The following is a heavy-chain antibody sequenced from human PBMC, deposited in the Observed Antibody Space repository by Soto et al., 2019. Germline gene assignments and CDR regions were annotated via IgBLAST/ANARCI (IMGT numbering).Heavy chain of an antibody. CDR1: GYTFTSYA. Sequence: QVQLVQSGAEVKKPGASVKVSCKASGYTFTSYAMHWVRQAPGQRLEGMGWIKAGNGNKKYSQKFQGRVTITRDTSASTAYMELSSLRSEDTAVYYCARDDTMFGVAPLYYYYGMDVWGQGTTVTVSS. D-gene: IGHD3-3*01. J-gene: IGHJ6*02. CDR3: ARDDTMFGVAPLYYYYGMDV. CDR2: IKAGNGNK. V-gene: IGHV1-3*01.